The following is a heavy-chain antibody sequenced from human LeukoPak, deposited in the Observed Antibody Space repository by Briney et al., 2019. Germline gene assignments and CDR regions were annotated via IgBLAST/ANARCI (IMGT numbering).Heavy chain of an antibody. CDR2: ISSSSSYI. D-gene: IGHD3-16*01. CDR1: GFTFSSYS. Sequence: GSLRLSCAASGFTFSSYSMNWVRQAPGKGLEWVSSISSSSSYIYYADSVKGRFTISRDNAKNSLYMQMNSLRADDTPVYYCTRDPLWGCLSTGRYFQHWGQGTLVTVSS. CDR3: TRDPLWGCLSTGRYFQH. J-gene: IGHJ1*01. V-gene: IGHV3-21*01.